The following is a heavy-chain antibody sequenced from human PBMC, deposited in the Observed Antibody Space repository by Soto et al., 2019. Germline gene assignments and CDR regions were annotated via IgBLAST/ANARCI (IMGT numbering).Heavy chain of an antibody. CDR1: GFTFSDYY. CDR2: ISSSGSTI. CDR3: ARDLTTVTPFAFDI. V-gene: IGHV3-11*01. Sequence: GGSLRLSCAASGFTFSDYYMSWIRQAPGKGLEWVSYISSSGSTIYYADSVKGRFTISRDNAKNSLYLQMNSLRAEDTAVYYCARDLTTVTPFAFDIWGQGTMVTVSS. D-gene: IGHD4-17*01. J-gene: IGHJ3*02.